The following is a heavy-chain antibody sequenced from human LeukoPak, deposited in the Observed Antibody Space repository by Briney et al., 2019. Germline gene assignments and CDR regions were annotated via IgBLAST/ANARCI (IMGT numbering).Heavy chain of an antibody. CDR2: INPSGGST. D-gene: IGHD2-21*02. J-gene: IGHJ4*02. Sequence: ASVKVSCKASGYTFTSYYMHWVRQAPGQGLEWMGIINPSGGSTSYAQKFQGRVTMTRDTSTSTVYMELSSLRSEDTAVYYCAILAYCGGDCYSSYFDYWGQGTLVTVSS. CDR3: AILAYCGGDCYSSYFDY. CDR1: GYTFTSYY. V-gene: IGHV1-46*01.